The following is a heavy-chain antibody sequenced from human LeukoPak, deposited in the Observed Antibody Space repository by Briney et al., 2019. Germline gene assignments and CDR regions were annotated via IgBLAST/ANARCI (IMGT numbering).Heavy chain of an antibody. CDR1: GFTVSSNY. V-gene: IGHV3-53*01. CDR3: ATLIAAAGPLDY. CDR2: IYSGGST. D-gene: IGHD6-13*01. J-gene: IGHJ4*02. Sequence: GGSLRLSCAASGFTVSSNYMSWVRQAPGKGLEWVSVIYSGGSTYYADSVKGRFTISRDNSKNTLYLQMNSLRAEDTAVYYCATLIAAAGPLDYWGQGTLVTVSS.